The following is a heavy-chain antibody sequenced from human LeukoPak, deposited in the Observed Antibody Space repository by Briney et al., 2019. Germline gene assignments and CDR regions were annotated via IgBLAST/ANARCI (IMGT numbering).Heavy chain of an antibody. V-gene: IGHV3-23*01. CDR3: AKTPVGATYFDY. D-gene: IGHD1-26*01. Sequence: PGGSLRLSCAASGFTFSSDAMSWVRQAPGKGLEWVSAISGSGGSTYYADSVKGRFTISRDNSKSTLYLQMNSLRAEDTAVYYCAKTPVGATYFDYWGQGTLVTVSS. CDR2: ISGSGGST. CDR1: GFTFSSDA. J-gene: IGHJ4*02.